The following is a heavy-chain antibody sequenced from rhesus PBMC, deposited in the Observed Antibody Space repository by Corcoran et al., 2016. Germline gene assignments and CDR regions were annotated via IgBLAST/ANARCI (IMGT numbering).Heavy chain of an antibody. V-gene: IGHV1S2*01. CDR3: AREGVYTVTMFDY. Sequence: QVQLVQSGAEVKKPGSSVKVSSKASGYTFTDYHMHWVRQAPRQGLECMGWTNPYNGNTKDAQKSQGRVTMTRDTSTSTAYMELSSLRSEDTAVYYCAREGVYTVTMFDYWGQGVLVTVSS. D-gene: IGHD4-23*01. CDR1: GYTFTDYH. J-gene: IGHJ4*01. CDR2: TNPYNGNT.